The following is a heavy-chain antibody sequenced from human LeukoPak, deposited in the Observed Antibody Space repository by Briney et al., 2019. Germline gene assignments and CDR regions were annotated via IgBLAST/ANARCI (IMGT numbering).Heavy chain of an antibody. CDR3: ARGSGYDQMVFDF. V-gene: IGHV3-53*01. CDR2: IYAGGST. Sequence: PGGSLRLSCAASGFTVSANYMSWVRQAPGKGLEWVSVIYAGGSTYYADSVKGRFTISRDNSKNTLYLQMNSLRAEDTAVYYCARGSGYDQMVFDFWGQETLVTVSS. J-gene: IGHJ4*02. CDR1: GFTVSANY. D-gene: IGHD5-12*01.